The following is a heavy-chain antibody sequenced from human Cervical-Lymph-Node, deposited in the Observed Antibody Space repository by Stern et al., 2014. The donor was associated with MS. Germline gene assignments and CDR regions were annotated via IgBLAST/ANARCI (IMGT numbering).Heavy chain of an antibody. CDR2: INTNTGNP. J-gene: IGHJ6*02. CDR1: GYTFTSYA. CDR3: ARAELLYYYYGMDV. V-gene: IGHV7-4-1*02. D-gene: IGHD2-15*01. Sequence: VQLVESGAELKKPGASVKVSCKASGYTFTSYAMNWVRQAPGQGLEWMGWINTNTGNPKYAQGFTGRFVFSLDTSVSTAYLQISSLKAEDTAVYYCARAELLYYYYGMDVWGQGTTVTVSS.